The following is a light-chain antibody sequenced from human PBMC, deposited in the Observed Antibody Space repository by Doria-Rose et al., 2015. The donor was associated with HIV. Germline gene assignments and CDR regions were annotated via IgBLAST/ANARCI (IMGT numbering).Light chain of an antibody. CDR1: QRVLYNSNNKNY. V-gene: IGKV4-1*01. CDR2: WAS. J-gene: IGKJ1*01. Sequence: DIRMTQSPDSLAVSLGERATINCKSSQRVLYNSNNKNYLAWYQQKLGQSPKLLIYWASTRESGVPDRFSGSGSETDFTLTISSLQAEDVAVYYCQQYYTTPTWTFGQGTKVEIK. CDR3: QQYYTTPTWT.